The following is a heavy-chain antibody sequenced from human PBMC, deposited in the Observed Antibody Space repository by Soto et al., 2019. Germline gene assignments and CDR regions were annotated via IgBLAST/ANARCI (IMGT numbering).Heavy chain of an antibody. CDR1: GGTFSSHT. J-gene: IGHJ2*01. D-gene: IGHD4-17*01. Sequence: QDQLVHSGAEVKKPGSSVKVSCKASGGTFSSHTFSWVRQAPGQGLEWMGRIIPALGTATYAQKFQGRVTITADESATPVYMELNSLRSEDTAVYYCARPDFGDYWYFDLWGRGTLVTVSS. CDR2: IIPALGTA. CDR3: ARPDFGDYWYFDL. V-gene: IGHV1-69*08.